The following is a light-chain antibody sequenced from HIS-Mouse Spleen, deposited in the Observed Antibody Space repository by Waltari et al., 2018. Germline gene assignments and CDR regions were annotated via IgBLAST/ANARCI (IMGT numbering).Light chain of an antibody. CDR3: SSYTSSSTLV. Sequence: QSALTQPASVSGSPGQSITISCTGTSRDVGGYNYVSWYQRHPGKAPNLMIYEVSNRPSGVSNRFSGSKSGNTASLTISGLQAEDEADYYCSSYTSSSTLVFGGGTKLTVL. CDR2: EVS. J-gene: IGLJ3*02. CDR1: SRDVGGYNY. V-gene: IGLV2-14*01.